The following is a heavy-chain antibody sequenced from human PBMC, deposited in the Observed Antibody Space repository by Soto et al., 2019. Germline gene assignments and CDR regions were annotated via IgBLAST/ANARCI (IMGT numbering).Heavy chain of an antibody. CDR2: ISGSGGDGGT. D-gene: IGHD2-2*01. J-gene: IGHJ4*02. CDR1: GFTLSSYA. V-gene: IGHV3-23*01. CDR3: ARGTYDFDS. Sequence: HPGGSLRLSCAASGFTLSSYAMSWVRQAPGKGLEWVSAISGSGGDGGTYYTDSVKGRFTISRDNSKNTLYLQMNSLRAEDTAVYYCARGTYDFDSWGLGTLVTVSS.